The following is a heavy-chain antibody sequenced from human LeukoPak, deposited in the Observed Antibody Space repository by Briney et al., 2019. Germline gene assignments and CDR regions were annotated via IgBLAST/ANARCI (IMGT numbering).Heavy chain of an antibody. Sequence: SETLSLTCTVSGGSISTYYWNWIRQPAGKGLEWIGRIYTSGSTNYNPSLKSRVTMSVDTSKNQFSLKLSSVTAADTAVYYCARGGCSGGSCYADDAFDIWGQGTMVTVSS. J-gene: IGHJ3*02. D-gene: IGHD2-15*01. CDR2: IYTSGST. CDR3: ARGGCSGGSCYADDAFDI. CDR1: GGSISTYY. V-gene: IGHV4-4*07.